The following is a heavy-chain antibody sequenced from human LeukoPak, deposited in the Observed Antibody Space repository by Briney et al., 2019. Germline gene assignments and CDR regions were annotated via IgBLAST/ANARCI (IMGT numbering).Heavy chain of an antibody. CDR1: GFTFSTYG. V-gene: IGHV3-33*01. J-gene: IGHJ4*02. CDR3: ARDNYDSSGYPYSDY. D-gene: IGHD3-22*01. CDR2: IWYDGSNK. Sequence: PGRSLRLSCAASGFTFSTYGMHWVRQAPGKGLEWVAVIWYDGSNKYYADSVKARFTISRDNSKNTLYLQMNSLRAEDTAVYYCARDNYDSSGYPYSDYWGQGTLVTVSS.